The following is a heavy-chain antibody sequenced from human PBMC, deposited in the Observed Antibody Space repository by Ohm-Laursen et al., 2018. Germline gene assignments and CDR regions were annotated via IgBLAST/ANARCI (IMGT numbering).Heavy chain of an antibody. J-gene: IGHJ4*02. D-gene: IGHD3-16*01. V-gene: IGHV3-23*01. CDR2: VSGSAGRT. Sequence: SLRLSCAASGFTFSSYAMSWVRQAPGKGLEWVSTVSGSAGRTYYADSVKGRFTISRDNSKNTVYLQMNSLRAEDTAVYHCARDPVRGLTDYWGQGTLVTVSS. CDR1: GFTFSSYA. CDR3: ARDPVRGLTDY.